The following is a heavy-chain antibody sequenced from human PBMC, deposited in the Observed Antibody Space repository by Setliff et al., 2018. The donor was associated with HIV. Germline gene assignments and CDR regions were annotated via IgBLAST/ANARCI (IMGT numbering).Heavy chain of an antibody. V-gene: IGHV1-24*01. Sequence: RASVKVSCKVSVYTLTEVSMHWVRQTPGNGLEWLGGFDPEGGQTIYAPKFLGRIAMTEDTSADTAYMELSRLRSEDTAVYYCTTGLRWLVESTGKYFQQWGQGTLVTVSS. D-gene: IGHD1-26*01. J-gene: IGHJ1*01. CDR1: VYTLTEVS. CDR2: FDPEGGQT. CDR3: TTGLRWLVESTGKYFQQ.